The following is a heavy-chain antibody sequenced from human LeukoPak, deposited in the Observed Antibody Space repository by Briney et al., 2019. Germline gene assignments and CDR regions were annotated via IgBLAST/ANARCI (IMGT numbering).Heavy chain of an antibody. J-gene: IGHJ4*02. CDR3: ARYSPHIAAAPPDY. CDR1: GSTFSSYG. V-gene: IGHV3-30*03. Sequence: GGSLRLSCAASGSTFSSYGMHWVRQAPGKGLEWVAVISYDGSNKYYADSVKGRFTISRDNSKNTLYLQMNSLRAEDTAVYYCARYSPHIAAAPPDYWGQGTLVTVSS. D-gene: IGHD6-13*01. CDR2: ISYDGSNK.